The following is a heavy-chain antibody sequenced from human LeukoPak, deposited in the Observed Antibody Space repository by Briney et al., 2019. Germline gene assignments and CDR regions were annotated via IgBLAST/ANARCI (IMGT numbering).Heavy chain of an antibody. CDR1: GGSLSSYY. J-gene: IGHJ4*02. CDR2: IYYSGST. CDR3: ARLIQGSSDNFDY. D-gene: IGHD6-6*01. Sequence: SETLSLTCTVSGGSLSSYYWSWIRQPPGKGLEWIGYIYYSGSTNYNPSLKSRVTISVDTSKNQFSLKLSSVTAADTAVYYCARLIQGSSDNFDYWGQGTLVTVSS. V-gene: IGHV4-59*08.